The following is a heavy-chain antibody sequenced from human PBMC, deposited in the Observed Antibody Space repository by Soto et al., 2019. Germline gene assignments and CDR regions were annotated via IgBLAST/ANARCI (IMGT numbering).Heavy chain of an antibody. D-gene: IGHD3-10*01. J-gene: IGHJ5*02. CDR2: MNPNSGNT. CDR1: GYTFTSYD. Sequence: ASVKVSCKASGYTFTSYDINWVRQATGQGLEWMGWMNPNSGNTGYAQKFQGRVTMTRNTSISTAYMELSSLRSEETAVYYCAFMVRASNWFDPWGQGTSVTGSA. CDR3: AFMVRASNWFDP. V-gene: IGHV1-8*01.